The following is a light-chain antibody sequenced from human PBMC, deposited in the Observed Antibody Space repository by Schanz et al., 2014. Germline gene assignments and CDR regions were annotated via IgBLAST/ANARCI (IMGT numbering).Light chain of an antibody. CDR3: QQYGSSPLT. CDR2: AAS. CDR1: QSVSSY. J-gene: IGKJ4*01. V-gene: IGKV3-20*01. Sequence: EIVLTQSPPTLSLSPGERATLSCRASQSVSSYLAWYQQKPGQAPRLLIYAASSRVTGIPARFSGSGSGTDFTLTISRLEPEDFAVYYCQQYGSSPLTFGGGTKVEIK.